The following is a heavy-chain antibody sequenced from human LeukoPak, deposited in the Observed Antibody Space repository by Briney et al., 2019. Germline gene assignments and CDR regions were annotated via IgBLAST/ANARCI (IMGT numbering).Heavy chain of an antibody. D-gene: IGHD3-22*01. J-gene: IGHJ4*02. V-gene: IGHV1-69*13. CDR3: ARDRQYYYDSSGLDY. Sequence: SVTVSCKASGGTFSSYAISWVRQAPGQGLEWMGGIIPIFGTANYAQKFQGRVTITADESTSTAYMELSSLRSEDTAVYYCARDRQYYYDSSGLDYWGQGTLVTVPS. CDR1: GGTFSSYA. CDR2: IIPIFGTA.